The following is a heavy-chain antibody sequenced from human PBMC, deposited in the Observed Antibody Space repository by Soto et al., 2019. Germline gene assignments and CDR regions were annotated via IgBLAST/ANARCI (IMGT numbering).Heavy chain of an antibody. D-gene: IGHD5-18*01. CDR1: GGSVYSDNYY. CDR2: IHNSGTT. V-gene: IGHV4-61*01. CDR3: ARDIRGFSRALDY. Sequence: TSETLSLTCNVSGGSVYSDNYYWTWVRQPPGKGLEWIGNIHNSGTTNYNPSLQNRVSISIDTSKNQYSLKLTSVTAADAALYYCARDIRGFSRALDYWGRGTPVTVSS. J-gene: IGHJ4*02.